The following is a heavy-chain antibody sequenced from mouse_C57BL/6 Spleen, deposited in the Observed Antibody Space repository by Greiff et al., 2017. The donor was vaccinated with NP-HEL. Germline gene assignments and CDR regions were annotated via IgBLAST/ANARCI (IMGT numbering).Heavy chain of an antibody. CDR1: GYTFTSYW. J-gene: IGHJ3*01. Sequence: QVQLQQPGAELVRPGSSVKLSCKASGYTFTSYWMDWVKQRPGQGLEWIGNIYPSDSDTHYNQKFKDKATLTVDKPSSTAYMQLSSLTSEDSAVCYWARAGGTYDFWFAYWGQGTLVTVSA. CDR3: ARAGGTYDFWFAY. D-gene: IGHD2-4*01. V-gene: IGHV1-61*01. CDR2: IYPSDSDT.